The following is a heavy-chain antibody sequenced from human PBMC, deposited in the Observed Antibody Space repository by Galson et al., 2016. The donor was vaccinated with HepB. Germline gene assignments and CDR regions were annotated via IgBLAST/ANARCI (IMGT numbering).Heavy chain of an antibody. CDR1: GYLFSSYW. V-gene: IGHV5-51*03. D-gene: IGHD6-6*01. CDR3: ARRQSICEYSTSAGYGMDG. Sequence: QSGAEVKKPGEALRISCKGSGYLFSSYWIAWVRQVPGKGPEWMGIIYPGDSDTRYSPSFVGQVTISADRSISTAYLQWSSLKASDTAMYYCARRQSICEYSTSAGYGMDGWGQGTTVTVSS. CDR2: IYPGDSDT. J-gene: IGHJ6*02.